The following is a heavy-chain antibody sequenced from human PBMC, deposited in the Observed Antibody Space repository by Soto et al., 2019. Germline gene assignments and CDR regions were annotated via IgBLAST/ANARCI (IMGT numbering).Heavy chain of an antibody. V-gene: IGHV1-69*13. CDR2: IIPIFGTA. CDR1: GGTFSSYA. CDR3: TREPLEQQLVFGGNYYGMDV. J-gene: IGHJ6*02. Sequence: SVKVSCKASGGTFSSYAISWVRQAPGQGLEWMGGIIPIFGTANYAQKFQGRVTITADESTSTAYMELNSLKTEDTAVYYCTREPLEQQLVFGGNYYGMDVWGQGTTVTVSS. D-gene: IGHD6-13*01.